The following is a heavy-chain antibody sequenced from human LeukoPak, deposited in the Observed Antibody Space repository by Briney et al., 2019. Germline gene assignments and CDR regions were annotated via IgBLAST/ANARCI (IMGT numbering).Heavy chain of an antibody. Sequence: SETLSLTRTVSGGSISSSSYYWGWIRQPPGKGLEWIGSIYYSGSTYYNPSLKSRVSISVVTSKNQFSLKLSSVTAADTAVYYCAREREGYFDLWGRGTRVTVSS. CDR2: IYYSGST. CDR1: GGSISSSSYY. V-gene: IGHV4-39*07. CDR3: AREREGYFDL. J-gene: IGHJ2*01.